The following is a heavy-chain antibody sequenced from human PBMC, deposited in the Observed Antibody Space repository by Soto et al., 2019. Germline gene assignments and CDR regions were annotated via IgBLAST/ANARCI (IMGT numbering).Heavy chain of an antibody. D-gene: IGHD3-3*01. Sequence: LRLSCAASGFSCSDYYMSWIRQAPGKGLEWVSYISSSDSSSGSTEYYADPVKGRFTISRDNAKNSLYLQMNSLRAEDTAVYYCAREVEYWFDLWGQGTLVTVSS. CDR1: GFSCSDYY. CDR2: ISSSDSSSGSTE. CDR3: AREVEYWFDL. J-gene: IGHJ5*02. V-gene: IGHV3-11*01.